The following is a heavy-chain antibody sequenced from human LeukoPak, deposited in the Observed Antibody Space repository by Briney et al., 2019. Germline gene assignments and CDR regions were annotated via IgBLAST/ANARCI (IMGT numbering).Heavy chain of an antibody. CDR3: ARDSGTTGEVRFDP. V-gene: IGHV4-39*07. CDR1: GGSMSSSSDY. J-gene: IGHJ5*02. CDR2: IHYSGST. Sequence: SETLSLTCTVSGGSMSSSSDYWGWIRQPPGKGLEWIGSIHYSGSTDYNPSLKSRVAMSLDSSKTQFSLKLSSVTAADTAIYYCARDSGTTGEVRFDPWGQGILVTVSA. D-gene: IGHD4-17*01.